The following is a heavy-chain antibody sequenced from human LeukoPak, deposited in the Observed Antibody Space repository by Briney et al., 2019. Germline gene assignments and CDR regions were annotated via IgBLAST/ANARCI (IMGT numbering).Heavy chain of an antibody. CDR3: ARGWELLNYYYGMDV. Sequence: GGSLRLSCAASGFTFSSYSMNWVRQAPGKGLEWVSSISSSSSYIYYADSVKGRFTISRDNAKNSLYLQMNSLRAEDTAVYYCARGWELLNYYYGMDVWGQGTTVTVSS. CDR2: ISSSSSYI. V-gene: IGHV3-21*01. J-gene: IGHJ6*02. D-gene: IGHD1-26*01. CDR1: GFTFSSYS.